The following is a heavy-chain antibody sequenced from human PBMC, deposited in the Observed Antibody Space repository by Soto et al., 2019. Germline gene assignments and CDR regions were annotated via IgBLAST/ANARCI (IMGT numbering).Heavy chain of an antibody. J-gene: IGHJ5*02. CDR2: ISSSSSTI. CDR3: ARDRKGRITIFGVGRDSNWFDP. V-gene: IGHV3-48*01. Sequence: GGSLRLSCAASGFTFSSYSMNWVRQAPGKGLEWVSYISSSSSTIYYADSVKGRFTISRDNAKNSLYLQMNSLRAEDTAVYYCARDRKGRITIFGVGRDSNWFDPWGQGTLVTVSS. D-gene: IGHD3-3*01. CDR1: GFTFSSYS.